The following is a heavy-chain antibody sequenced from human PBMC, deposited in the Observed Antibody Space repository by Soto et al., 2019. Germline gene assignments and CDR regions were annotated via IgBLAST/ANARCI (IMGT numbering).Heavy chain of an antibody. V-gene: IGHV1-3*01. CDR1: GYTFTSYA. CDR2: INAGNGNT. J-gene: IGHJ4*02. D-gene: IGHD6-13*01. CDR3: AKDRSRSWSLDY. Sequence: ASVKVSCKASGYTFTSYAMHWVRQAPGQRLEWMGWINAGNGNTKYSQKFQGRVTITRDTSASTAYMELNSLRAEEDTAVYYCAKDRSRSWSLDYWGQGTLVTVSS.